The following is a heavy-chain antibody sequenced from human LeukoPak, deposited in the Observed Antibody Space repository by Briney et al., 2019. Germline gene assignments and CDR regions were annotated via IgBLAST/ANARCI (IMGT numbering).Heavy chain of an antibody. Sequence: GGSLRLSCAASGFTFSSYAMSWVRQAPGKGLEWVSAISGSGGSTYYADSVKGRFTISRDNSKNTLYLQMNSLRAEDTAVYYCAKDLGSYNPYYDFWSGYLADYWGQGTLVTVSS. CDR2: ISGSGGST. CDR3: AKDLGSYNPYYDFWSGYLADY. J-gene: IGHJ4*02. CDR1: GFTFSSYA. D-gene: IGHD3-3*01. V-gene: IGHV3-23*01.